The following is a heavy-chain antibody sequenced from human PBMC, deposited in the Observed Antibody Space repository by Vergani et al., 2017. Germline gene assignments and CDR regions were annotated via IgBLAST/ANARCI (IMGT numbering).Heavy chain of an antibody. J-gene: IGHJ6*03. Sequence: QVQLQQWGAGLLKPSETLSLTCAVYGGSFSGYYWSWIRQPPGKGLEWIGYIYYSGSTNYNPSLKSRVTISVDTSKNQFSLKLSSVTAADTAVYYCAREYYYDSSGYYPPRYYYYMDVWGKGTTVTVSS. V-gene: IGHV4-34*11. CDR1: GGSFSGYY. CDR2: IYYSGST. CDR3: AREYYYDSSGYYPPRYYYYMDV. D-gene: IGHD3-22*01.